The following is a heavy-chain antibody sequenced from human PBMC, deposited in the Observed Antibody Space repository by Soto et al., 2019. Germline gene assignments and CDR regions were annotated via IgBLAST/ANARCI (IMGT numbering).Heavy chain of an antibody. CDR3: APTPPYTSGYLNP. CDR1: GFTFSTYW. J-gene: IGHJ5*02. CDR2: INSDGSTR. D-gene: IGHD3-22*01. Sequence: GGSLRLSCAASGFTFSTYWMHWVRQAPGKGLVWVSRINSDGSTRTYADSVKGRFTISRDNAKNTLYLQMNSLRAEDTGVYYCAPTPPYTSGYLNPWGQGTLVTVSS. V-gene: IGHV3-74*01.